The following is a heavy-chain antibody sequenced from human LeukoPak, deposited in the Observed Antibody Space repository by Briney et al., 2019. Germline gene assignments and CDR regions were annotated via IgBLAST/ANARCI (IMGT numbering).Heavy chain of an antibody. D-gene: IGHD6-13*01. J-gene: IGHJ4*02. V-gene: IGHV5-51*01. CDR1: GYRLTNNW. CDR3: VRFGLTSSLDY. Sequence: LGESLKISCKISGYRLTNNWIGWVRQVPGKGLERMGLIYPGDSDTRYSPSFQGQVTFSVDTSISTAYLQLSGLRASGTAIYYCVRFGLTSSLDYWGQGTLVTVSS. CDR2: IYPGDSDT.